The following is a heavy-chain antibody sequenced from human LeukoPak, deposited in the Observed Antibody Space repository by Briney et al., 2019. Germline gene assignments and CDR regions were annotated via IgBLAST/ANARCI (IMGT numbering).Heavy chain of an antibody. V-gene: IGHV5-51*01. Sequence: GESLKISCKGSGYSFTRYWIGWVRQMPGKGLEWMGIIYPGDSDTRYSPSFQGQVTISADKSISTAYLQWSSLKASDTAMYYCARRSYCSSTSCYSSYYYYYGMDVWGKGTTVTVSS. D-gene: IGHD2-2*01. CDR2: IYPGDSDT. CDR1: GYSFTRYW. CDR3: ARRSYCSSTSCYSSYYYYYGMDV. J-gene: IGHJ6*04.